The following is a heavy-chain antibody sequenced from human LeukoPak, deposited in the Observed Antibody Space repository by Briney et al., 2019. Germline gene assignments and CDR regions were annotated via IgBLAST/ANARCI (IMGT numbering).Heavy chain of an antibody. J-gene: IGHJ4*02. V-gene: IGHV3-23*01. CDR2: ISDSGGST. D-gene: IGHD3-22*01. Sequence: GGSLRLSCAVSEITLSNYGMSWVRQAPGKGLEWVAGISDSGGSTNYADSVKGRFTISRDNPKNTLYLQMNSLRAEDTAVYFCARRGVVIRVILVGFHKEAFYFDSWGQGALVTVSS. CDR1: EITLSNYG. CDR3: ARRGVVIRVILVGFHKEAFYFDS.